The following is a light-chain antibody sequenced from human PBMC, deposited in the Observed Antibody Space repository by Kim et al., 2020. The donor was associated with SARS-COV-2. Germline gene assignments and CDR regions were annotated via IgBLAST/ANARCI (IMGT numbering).Light chain of an antibody. J-gene: IGLJ3*02. CDR1: SSNSGAGYD. CDR3: QSYDSRLSGWV. CDR2: GNS. V-gene: IGLV1-40*01. Sequence: RVNFPCTGTSSNSGAGYDVHWYQQLPGTAPKLLIYGNSNRPSGVPDRFSGSKSGTSASLAITGLQAADEADYYCQSYDSRLSGWVFGGGTKLAVL.